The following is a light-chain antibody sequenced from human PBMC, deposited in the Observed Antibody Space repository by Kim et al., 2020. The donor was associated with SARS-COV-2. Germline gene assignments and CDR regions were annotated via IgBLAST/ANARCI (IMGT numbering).Light chain of an antibody. Sequence: SYELTQPLSVSVALGQTARITCERDNIGSKNVHWYRQMPGQAPVLVIYRDSSRPSGIPERFSGSNSGNTATLTITGAQAGDEAEYYCQVWDTSTVFGGGT. J-gene: IGLJ3*02. CDR2: RDS. CDR3: QVWDTSTV. V-gene: IGLV3-9*01. CDR1: NIGSKN.